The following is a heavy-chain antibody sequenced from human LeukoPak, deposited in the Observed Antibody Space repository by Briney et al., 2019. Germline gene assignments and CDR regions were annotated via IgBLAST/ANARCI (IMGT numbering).Heavy chain of an antibody. CDR3: ARGEGYGGIYGMDV. J-gene: IGHJ6*02. D-gene: IGHD4-23*01. CDR2: INPNSGGT. Sequence: ASVKVSCKASGYTFTGNYMHWVRQAPGQGLEWMGWINPNSGGTNYAQKFQGWVTMTRDTSISTAYMELSRLRSDDTAVYYCARGEGYGGIYGMDVWGQGTTVTVSS. CDR1: GYTFTGNY. V-gene: IGHV1-2*04.